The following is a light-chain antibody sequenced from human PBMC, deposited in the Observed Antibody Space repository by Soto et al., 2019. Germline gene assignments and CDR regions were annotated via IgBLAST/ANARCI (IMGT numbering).Light chain of an antibody. CDR3: QQYNNWPYT. CDR2: GAS. V-gene: IGKV3-15*01. Sequence: EIVMTQSPATLSVSPGERATLSCRASQSVSSNLAWYQHKPGHAPRLLIYGASTRATGIPARFSGSGSGTEFTLTISSLQSEDFAVYYCQQYNNWPYTFGQGTKLEIK. CDR1: QSVSSN. J-gene: IGKJ2*01.